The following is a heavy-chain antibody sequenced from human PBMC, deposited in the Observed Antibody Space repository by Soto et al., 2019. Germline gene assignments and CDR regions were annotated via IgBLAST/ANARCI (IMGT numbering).Heavy chain of an antibody. D-gene: IGHD3-10*01. J-gene: IGHJ6*02. Sequence: SLRLSCAASGFTFSSYWMHWVRQAPGKGLVWVSRMNEDGGTTDYADSVKGRFTISRDNAKNTLYLQMNSLRVEDTAVYYCASDLSGRADVWGQGTTVTVSS. CDR3: ASDLSGRADV. CDR2: MNEDGGTT. CDR1: GFTFSSYW. V-gene: IGHV3-74*01.